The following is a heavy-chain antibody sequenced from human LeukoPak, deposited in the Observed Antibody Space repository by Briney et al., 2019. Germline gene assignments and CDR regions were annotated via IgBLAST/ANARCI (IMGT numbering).Heavy chain of an antibody. CDR2: ISAYNGNT. CDR1: GYTFTSYG. CDR3: ARDKQQLVLGNWFDP. Sequence: PVASVKVSCKASGYTFTSYGISWVRQAPGQGLEWMGWISAYNGNTNYAQKLQGRVTMTTDTSTSTAYMELRSLRSDDTAVYYCARDKQQLVLGNWFDPWGQGTLVTVSS. D-gene: IGHD6-13*01. J-gene: IGHJ5*02. V-gene: IGHV1-18*01.